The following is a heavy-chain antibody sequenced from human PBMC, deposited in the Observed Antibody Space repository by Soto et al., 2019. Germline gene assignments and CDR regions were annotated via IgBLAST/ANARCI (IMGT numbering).Heavy chain of an antibody. CDR3: ARHSMTTVTTGGFDY. CDR1: GYSFTSYW. V-gene: IGHV5-51*01. D-gene: IGHD4-17*01. J-gene: IGHJ4*02. Sequence: GESLKISCKGSGYSFTSYWIGWVRQMPGKGLEWMGIIYPGDSDTRYSPSFQGQVTISADKSISTAYLQWSSLKASDTAMYYCARHSMTTVTTGGFDYWGQGTLVTVSS. CDR2: IYPGDSDT.